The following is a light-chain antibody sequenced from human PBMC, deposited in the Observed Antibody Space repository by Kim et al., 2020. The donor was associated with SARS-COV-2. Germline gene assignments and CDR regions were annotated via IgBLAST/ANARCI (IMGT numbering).Light chain of an antibody. V-gene: IGKV1-39*01. Sequence: SASVGDRVTNTCRASKSMSSYLNWYQQKPGKAPKLLIYAASSLQSGVPSRFSGCGSGTDFTLTISSLQPEDFATYYCQQSYSTPITFGQGTRLEIK. J-gene: IGKJ5*01. CDR3: QQSYSTPIT. CDR1: KSMSSY. CDR2: AAS.